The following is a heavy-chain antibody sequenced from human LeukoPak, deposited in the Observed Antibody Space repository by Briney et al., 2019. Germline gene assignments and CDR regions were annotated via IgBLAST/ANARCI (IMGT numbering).Heavy chain of an antibody. D-gene: IGHD3-16*01. Sequence: GRSLRLSCAASGFTFSGYAMHWVRQAPGKGLEWVGVISYDGSTKYYADSVKGRFAISRDNSKNTLSLQMNSLRAEATAVYYCMFGGDLHTYDYWGQGTLVTVSS. CDR2: ISYDGSTK. CDR3: MFGGDLHTYDY. CDR1: GFTFSGYA. V-gene: IGHV3-30*09. J-gene: IGHJ4*02.